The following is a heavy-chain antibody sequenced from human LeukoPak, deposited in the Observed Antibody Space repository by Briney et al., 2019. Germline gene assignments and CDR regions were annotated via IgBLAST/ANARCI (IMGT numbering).Heavy chain of an antibody. Sequence: LETLSLTCTVSGASVSSASYWSWIRQPPGKGVEWIAHIYNGVNTNYNPSLKSRVTISVDTSKNQFSLRLNSVTAADTAVYYCARSRAFNSGAFDPWGQGSLVTVSS. CDR1: GASVSSASY. V-gene: IGHV4-61*01. D-gene: IGHD1-26*01. CDR3: ARSRAFNSGAFDP. J-gene: IGHJ5*02. CDR2: IYNGVNT.